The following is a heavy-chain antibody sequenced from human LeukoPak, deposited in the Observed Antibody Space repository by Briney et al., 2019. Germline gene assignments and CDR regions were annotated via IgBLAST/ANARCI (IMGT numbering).Heavy chain of an antibody. CDR3: ARAPVYSGTFFDY. D-gene: IGHD1-26*01. Sequence: NPSETLSLTCTVSGGSISSGDYYWRWIRQPPGKGLGWIAYIYYSGSTYYNPFLKSRVTISLDTSKNQFSRKLSSVSAADTAVYYCARAPVYSGTFFDYWGQGTLVTVSS. V-gene: IGHV4-30-4*01. CDR1: GGSISSGDYY. CDR2: IYYSGST. J-gene: IGHJ4*02.